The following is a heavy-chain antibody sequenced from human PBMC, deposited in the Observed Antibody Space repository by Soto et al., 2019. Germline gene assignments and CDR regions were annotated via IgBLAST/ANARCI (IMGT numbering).Heavy chain of an antibody. CDR3: ARETGDVWYFAY. D-gene: IGHD7-27*01. V-gene: IGHV4-34*01. CDR2: INHSGST. J-gene: IGHJ4*02. CDR1: GGSFSGYY. Sequence: TLSLTCAVYGGSFSGYYWSWIRQPPGKGLEWIGEINHSGSTNYNPSLKSRVTISVDTSKNQFSLKLGSVTAADTAVYYCARETGDVWYFAYWGQGTLVTVSS.